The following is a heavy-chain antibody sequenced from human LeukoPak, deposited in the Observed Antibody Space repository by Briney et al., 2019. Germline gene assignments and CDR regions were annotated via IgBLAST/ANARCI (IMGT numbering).Heavy chain of an antibody. V-gene: IGHV3-7*03. CDR3: AKDGYRGRGYYGSGSYYPFDY. J-gene: IGHJ4*02. Sequence: GGSLRLSCAASGFTFSSYWMSWVRQAPGKGLEWVANIKQDGSEKYYVDSVKGRFTISRDNAKNSLYLQMNSLRAEDTAVYYCAKDGYRGRGYYGSGSYYPFDYWGQGTLVTVSS. D-gene: IGHD3-10*01. CDR2: IKQDGSEK. CDR1: GFTFSSYW.